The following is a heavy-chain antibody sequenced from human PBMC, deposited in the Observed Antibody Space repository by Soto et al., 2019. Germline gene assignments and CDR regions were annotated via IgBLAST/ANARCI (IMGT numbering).Heavy chain of an antibody. D-gene: IGHD1-26*01. CDR3: ASATGGSGSYSGY. CDR2: ISSSSSTI. V-gene: IGHV3-48*02. J-gene: IGHJ4*02. Sequence: ESGGGLVQPGGSLRLSCAASGFTFSSYSMIWVRQAPGKGLEWVSYISSSSSTIYYADSVKGRFTISRDNAKNSLYLQMNSLRDEDTAVYYCASATGGSGSYSGYWGQGTLVTVSS. CDR1: GFTFSSYS.